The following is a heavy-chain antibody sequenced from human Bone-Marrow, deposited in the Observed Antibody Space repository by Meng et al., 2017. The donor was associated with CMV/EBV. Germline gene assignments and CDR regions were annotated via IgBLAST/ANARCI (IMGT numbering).Heavy chain of an antibody. Sequence: GESLKISCAASGFTFSSYSMNWVRQAPGKGLEWVSSISSSSSYIYYADSVKGRFTISRDNAKNSLYLQMNSLRAEDTAVYYCARDGFPAAIKGDFDYWGQGMLVTVSS. CDR2: ISSSSSYI. D-gene: IGHD2-2*02. CDR1: GFTFSSYS. CDR3: ARDGFPAAIKGDFDY. J-gene: IGHJ4*02. V-gene: IGHV3-21*01.